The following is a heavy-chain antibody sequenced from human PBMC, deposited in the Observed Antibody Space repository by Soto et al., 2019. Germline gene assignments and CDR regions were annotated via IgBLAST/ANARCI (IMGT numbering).Heavy chain of an antibody. Sequence: PSETLSLTGTVSGGSISSGCYYWSWIRQHPGKGLEWIGYIYYSGSTYYNPSLKSRVTISVDTSKNQFSLKLSSVTAADTAVYYCARGAGIAARPRLDPLGQGTLVTFSS. J-gene: IGHJ5*02. D-gene: IGHD6-6*01. CDR1: GGSISSGCYY. CDR2: IYYSGST. CDR3: ARGAGIAARPRLDP. V-gene: IGHV4-31*03.